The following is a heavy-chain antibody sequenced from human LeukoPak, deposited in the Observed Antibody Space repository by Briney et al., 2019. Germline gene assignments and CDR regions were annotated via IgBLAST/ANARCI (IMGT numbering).Heavy chain of an antibody. CDR1: GGTFSSYA. V-gene: IGHV1-69*13. Sequence: SVKVSCKASGGTFSSYAISWVRQAPGQGLEWMGGITPTFGTANYAQKFQGRVTITADESTSTAYMELSSLRSEDTAVYYCARVSSSWYEDGFDPWGQGTLVTVSS. J-gene: IGHJ5*02. D-gene: IGHD6-13*01. CDR3: ARVSSSWYEDGFDP. CDR2: ITPTFGTA.